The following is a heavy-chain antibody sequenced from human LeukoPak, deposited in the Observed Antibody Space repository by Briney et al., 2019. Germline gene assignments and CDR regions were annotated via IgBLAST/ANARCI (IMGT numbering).Heavy chain of an antibody. V-gene: IGHV4-38-2*02. D-gene: IGHD3-3*01. CDR1: GYSISSGYY. CDR3: ARDKGKLTYYDFPSPFDP. CDR2: IYQTGGA. J-gene: IGHJ5*02. Sequence: SETLSLTCSVSGYSISSGYYWGWIRQPPGKGLEWIGNIYQTGGAYYNPSLKSRVTISVDRSKNQFSLKLSSVTAADTAVYYCARDKGKLTYYDFPSPFDPWGQGTLVTVSS.